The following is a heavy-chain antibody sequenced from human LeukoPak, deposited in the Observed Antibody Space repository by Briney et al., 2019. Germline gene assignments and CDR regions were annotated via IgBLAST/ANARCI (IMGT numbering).Heavy chain of an antibody. CDR2: IYYSGST. D-gene: IGHD6-13*01. V-gene: IGHV4-59*01. J-gene: IGHJ6*03. Sequence: SETLSLTCTVPGGSISSYYWSWIRQPPGKGLEWIGYIYYSGSTNYNPSLKSRVTISVDTSKNQFSLKLSSVTAADTAVYYCARAAGYSSSWSYYYYYMDVWGKGTTVTISS. CDR1: GGSISSYY. CDR3: ARAAGYSSSWSYYYYYMDV.